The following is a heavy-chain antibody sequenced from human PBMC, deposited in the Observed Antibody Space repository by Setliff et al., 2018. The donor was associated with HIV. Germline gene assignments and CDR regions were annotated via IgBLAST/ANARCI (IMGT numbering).Heavy chain of an antibody. V-gene: IGHV4-34*01. D-gene: IGHD6-6*01. Sequence: PSETLSLTCAVYGGSFSDYYWSWIRQPPGKGLEWIGEINHSGSTNYNPSLKSRVTISVDTPKNQFSLKLSSVTAADTAVYYCARGGRSLAAQTWFDPWGQGTLVTVSS. CDR2: INHSGST. CDR3: ARGGRSLAAQTWFDP. J-gene: IGHJ5*02. CDR1: GGSFSDYY.